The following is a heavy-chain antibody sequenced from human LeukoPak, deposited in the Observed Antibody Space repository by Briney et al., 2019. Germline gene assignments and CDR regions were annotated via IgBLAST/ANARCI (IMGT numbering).Heavy chain of an antibody. V-gene: IGHV3-49*03. CDR3: TRVTGIVGATPTNFDY. J-gene: IGHJ4*02. CDR2: IRSKAYGGTT. D-gene: IGHD1-26*01. CDR1: GFTFGDYA. Sequence: GGSLRLSCTASGFTFGDYAMGWFRQAPGKGLEWVGFIRSKAYGGTTEYAASVKGRFTISRDDSKSIAYLQMNSLKTEDTAMYYCTRVTGIVGATPTNFDYWGQGTLVTVSS.